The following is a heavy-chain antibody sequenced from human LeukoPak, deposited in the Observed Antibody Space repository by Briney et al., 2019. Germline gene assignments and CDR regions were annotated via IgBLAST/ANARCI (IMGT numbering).Heavy chain of an antibody. Sequence: PSETLSLTCAVYGGSFSGYYWSWIRQPPGKGLEWIGEINHSGSTNYNPSLKSRVTISVDTSKNQFSLKLSSVTAADTAVYYCARSYYDSSGYQPYYYYYGMDVWGQGTTVTVSS. V-gene: IGHV4-34*01. CDR2: INHSGST. D-gene: IGHD3-22*01. CDR3: ARSYYDSSGYQPYYYYYGMDV. CDR1: GGSFSGYY. J-gene: IGHJ6*02.